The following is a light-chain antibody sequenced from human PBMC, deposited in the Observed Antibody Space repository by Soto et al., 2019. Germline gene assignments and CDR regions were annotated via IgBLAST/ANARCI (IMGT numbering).Light chain of an antibody. CDR3: QQYNSYRT. V-gene: IGKV1-5*01. J-gene: IGKJ1*01. Sequence: DIQMTQSPSTLSASVGDRVTITCRASQSISSWLAWYQQKPGKAPKLLIYDASSLESGVPSRFSGSGSGTEFTLTIRSLQPDDFATYYCQQYNSYRTFGQGTKVEIK. CDR2: DAS. CDR1: QSISSW.